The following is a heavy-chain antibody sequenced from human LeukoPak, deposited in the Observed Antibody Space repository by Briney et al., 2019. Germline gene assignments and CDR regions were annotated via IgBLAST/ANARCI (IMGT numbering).Heavy chain of an antibody. CDR2: ISGSGGTT. Sequence: PGESLRLSCVASGFTFSNYAMSWVRQAPGKGLEWVSGISGSGGTTYYADSAKGRFTITRDNSKNTLYLRRSSLRVEDTAIYYCVKGSTAMVTYYFDYWGQGTLVTVSS. V-gene: IGHV3-23*01. J-gene: IGHJ4*02. CDR1: GFTFSNYA. CDR3: VKGSTAMVTYYFDY. D-gene: IGHD5-18*01.